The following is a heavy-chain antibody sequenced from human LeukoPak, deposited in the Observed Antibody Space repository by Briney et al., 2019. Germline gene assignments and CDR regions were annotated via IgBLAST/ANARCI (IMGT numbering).Heavy chain of an antibody. J-gene: IGHJ4*02. CDR2: IRWDDER. CDR3: SRITTNGYFEY. D-gene: IGHD1-1*01. Sequence: GGSLRLSCSASGFTFSSFWMGWVRQTPGKGLEWVASIRWDDERHHVDSVTGRFSVSRDNAKNSLYLQMNSLRAEDTAVYFCSRITTNGYFEYWGQGALVTVSS. V-gene: IGHV3-7*01. CDR1: GFTFSSFW.